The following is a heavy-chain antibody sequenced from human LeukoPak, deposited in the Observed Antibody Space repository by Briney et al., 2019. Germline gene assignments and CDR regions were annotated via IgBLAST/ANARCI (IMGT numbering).Heavy chain of an antibody. D-gene: IGHD1-26*01. Sequence: YYWXWXRQPPGKGLEWIGEINHSGSTNYNPSLKSRVTISVDTSKNYFSLKLSSVTAADTAVYYCAREYPKGGSYRFDPWGQGTLVTVSS. V-gene: IGHV4-34*01. CDR1: YY. CDR3: AREYPKGGSYRFDP. J-gene: IGHJ5*02. CDR2: INHSGST.